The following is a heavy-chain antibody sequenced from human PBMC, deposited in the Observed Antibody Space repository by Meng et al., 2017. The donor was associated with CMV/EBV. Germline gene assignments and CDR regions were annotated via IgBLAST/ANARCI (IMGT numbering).Heavy chain of an antibody. CDR3: ARIAAAGRFDY. CDR1: GFSRSTCGVC. D-gene: IGHD6-13*01. CDR2: IYWDDDK. Sequence: QIPLKDSGPTLVNPTQTLTLTCSFSGFSRSTCGVCVGWIRQPPGKALEWLSLIYWDDDKRYSPSLKSRLTITKDTSKNQVVLTMTNMDPVDTATYYCARIAAAGRFDYWGQGTLVTVSS. J-gene: IGHJ4*01. V-gene: IGHV2-5*02.